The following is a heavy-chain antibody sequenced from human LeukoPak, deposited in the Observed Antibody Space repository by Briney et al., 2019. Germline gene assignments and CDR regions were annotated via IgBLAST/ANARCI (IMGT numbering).Heavy chain of an antibody. D-gene: IGHD1-26*01. Sequence: ASVKVSCKASGYTFTSYHMHWVRQAPGQGLEWMGIINPSGGTTNYAQKFQGRVTITADESTSTAYMELSSLRSEDTAVYYCASKVGATMGYYFDYWGQGTLVTVSS. CDR1: GYTFTSYH. CDR3: ASKVGATMGYYFDY. V-gene: IGHV1-46*01. J-gene: IGHJ4*02. CDR2: INPSGGTT.